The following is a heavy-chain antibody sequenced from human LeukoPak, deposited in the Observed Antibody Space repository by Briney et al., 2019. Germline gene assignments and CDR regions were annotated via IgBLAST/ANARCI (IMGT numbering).Heavy chain of an antibody. J-gene: IGHJ4*02. CDR3: AREKVGSFDY. Sequence: PGGSLRLSCAASAFSLNAYNMNWVRQAPGKGLEWVSSISYTGTYIYYADSVKGRFTISRDNAKNSLYLQMNSLRAEDTALYHCAREKVGSFDYWGQGTLVTVSS. CDR1: AFSLNAYN. V-gene: IGHV3-21*04. CDR2: ISYTGTYI. D-gene: IGHD3-10*01.